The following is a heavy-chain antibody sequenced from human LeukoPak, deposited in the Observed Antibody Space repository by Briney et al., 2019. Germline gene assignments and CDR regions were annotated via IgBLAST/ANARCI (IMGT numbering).Heavy chain of an antibody. CDR3: ARDKSYAS. CDR2: IKQDGSEE. J-gene: IGHJ4*02. CDR1: GFTFSNYW. V-gene: IGHV3-7*01. D-gene: IGHD3-16*01. Sequence: GGSLRLSCAASGFTFSNYWMTWARQAPGKGLEWVASIKQDGSEEYYVDSVKGRFTISRDNAKNSLYLQMNSLRAEDTAVYFCARDKSYASWGQGTLVTVSS.